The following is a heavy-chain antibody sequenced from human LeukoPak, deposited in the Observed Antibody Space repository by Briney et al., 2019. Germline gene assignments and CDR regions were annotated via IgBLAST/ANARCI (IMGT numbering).Heavy chain of an antibody. CDR1: GFTFDDYA. Sequence: GGSLTLSCAASGFTFDDYAMHWVRQAPGKGLEWVSLISGDGGITHYADSVKGRFTISRDNSKNSLYLQMNSLRTEDTAFYYCAKSYYDYVWGSYRYFCAFDIWGQGTMVTVSS. J-gene: IGHJ3*02. D-gene: IGHD3-16*02. CDR2: ISGDGGIT. CDR3: AKSYYDYVWGSYRYFCAFDI. V-gene: IGHV3-43*02.